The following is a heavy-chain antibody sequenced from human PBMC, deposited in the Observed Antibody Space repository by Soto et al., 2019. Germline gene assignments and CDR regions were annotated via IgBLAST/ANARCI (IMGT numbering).Heavy chain of an antibody. D-gene: IGHD3-3*01. CDR1: GCTFTSYG. J-gene: IGHJ5*02. CDR2: ISAYNGNT. Sequence: GASVKVSCKASGCTFTSYGISWVRQAPGQGLEWVGWISAYNGNTNYAQKLQGRVTMNTETSTTTAYMELRSPRSDDTAVYYCARGTRSALRFLEWSPGWFDPCGQGTRVTVSS. V-gene: IGHV1-18*01. CDR3: ARGTRSALRFLEWSPGWFDP.